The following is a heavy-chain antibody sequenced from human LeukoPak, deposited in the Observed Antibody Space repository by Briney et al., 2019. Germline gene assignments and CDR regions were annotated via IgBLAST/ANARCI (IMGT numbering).Heavy chain of an antibody. CDR3: AKFFTGEYVRAFDV. V-gene: IGHV3-30*18. D-gene: IGHD3-10*02. CDR2: ISYDGSNK. J-gene: IGHJ3*01. CDR1: GFTFSSYA. Sequence: GGSLRLSCAASGFTFSSYAMHWVRQAPGKGLEWVAVISYDGSNKYYADSVKGRFTVSRDNSKNTLYLQMNSLRAEDTAVYYCAKFFTGEYVRAFDVWGQGTMVTVSS.